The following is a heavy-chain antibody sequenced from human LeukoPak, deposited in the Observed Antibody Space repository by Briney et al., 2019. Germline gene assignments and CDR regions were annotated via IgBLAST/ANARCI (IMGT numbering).Heavy chain of an antibody. Sequence: SDTLSLTCAVYGGSFSGYYWSWIPQPPGKGLEWIGEINHSGSTNYNPSLKSRVTISVDTSKNQFSLKLSSVTAADTAVYYCARGHTMIVVAPFDYWGQGTLVTVSS. CDR3: ARGHTMIVVAPFDY. J-gene: IGHJ4*02. D-gene: IGHD3-22*01. CDR1: GGSFSGYY. CDR2: INHSGST. V-gene: IGHV4-34*01.